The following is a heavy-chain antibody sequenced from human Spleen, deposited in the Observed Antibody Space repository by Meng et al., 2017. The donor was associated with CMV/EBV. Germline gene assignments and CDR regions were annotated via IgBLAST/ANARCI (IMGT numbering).Heavy chain of an antibody. Sequence: FSFSDSFMSWIRQAPGKGLEWVSYISSSGSIIYYADSVKGRFTISRDNAKNSLFLQMDSLRAEDTAVYYCASDNYCSRSSCYGDVDYWGQGTLVTVSS. V-gene: IGHV3-11*04. J-gene: IGHJ4*02. CDR2: ISSSGSII. CDR3: ASDNYCSRSSCYGDVDY. CDR1: FSFSDSF. D-gene: IGHD2-2*01.